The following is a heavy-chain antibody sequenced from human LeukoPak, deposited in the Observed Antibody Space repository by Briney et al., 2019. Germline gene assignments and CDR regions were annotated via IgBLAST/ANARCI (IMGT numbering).Heavy chain of an antibody. D-gene: IGHD4-23*01. CDR2: ITPNADRT. CDR1: GFTFGSYG. V-gene: IGHV3-23*01. J-gene: IGHJ4*02. CDR3: AKDQGGNDY. Sequence: GGSLRLSCAASGFTFGSYGMSWVRQAPGKGLEWVSFITPNADRTSYADSVEGRFTISRDNPRNTLYMQMNSLRDEDTAVYYCAKDQGGNDYWGQGTLVTVSS.